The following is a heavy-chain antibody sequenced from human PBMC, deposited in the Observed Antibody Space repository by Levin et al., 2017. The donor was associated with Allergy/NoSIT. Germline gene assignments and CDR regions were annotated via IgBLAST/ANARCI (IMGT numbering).Heavy chain of an antibody. V-gene: IGHV1-69*02. D-gene: IGHD1-26*01. CDR2: IIPILGIA. J-gene: IGHJ4*02. CDR3: ARLPSGGVVGATTNY. Sequence: SVKVSCKASGGTFSSYTISWVRQAPGQGLEWMGRIIPILGIANYAQKFQGRVTITADKSTSTAYMELSSLRSEDTAVYYCARLPSGGVVGATTNYWGQGTLVTVSS. CDR1: GGTFSSYT.